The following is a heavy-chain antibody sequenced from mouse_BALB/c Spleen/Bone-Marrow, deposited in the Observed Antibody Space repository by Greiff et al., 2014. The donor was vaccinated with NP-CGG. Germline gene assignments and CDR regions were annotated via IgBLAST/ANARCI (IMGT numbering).Heavy chain of an antibody. D-gene: IGHD1-1*01. J-gene: IGHJ1*01. Sequence: VPLKQSGAELVKPGASVKLSCTASGFNIKDTYMHWVKERPEQGLEWIGRIDPANGNTKYDPKFQGKATITADTSSNTAYLQLSSLTSEDTAVYYCVYGRDWYFDVWGAGTTVAVSS. CDR3: VYGRDWYFDV. CDR1: GFNIKDTY. CDR2: IDPANGNT. V-gene: IGHV14-3*02.